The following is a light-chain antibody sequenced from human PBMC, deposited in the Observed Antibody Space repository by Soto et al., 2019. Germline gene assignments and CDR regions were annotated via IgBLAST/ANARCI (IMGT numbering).Light chain of an antibody. J-gene: IGLJ1*01. V-gene: IGLV2-8*01. CDR1: SSDIGTYDY. Sequence: QSVLTQPPSASGSPGQSVTISCTGTSSDIGTYDYVSWYQHLPDKAPKLIIYEVSKRPSGVPDRFSGSKSGNTASLTVSGLQAEDEGDYYCCSYGGGNYFYGCGNGTKVTGL. CDR2: EVS. CDR3: CSYGGGNYFYG.